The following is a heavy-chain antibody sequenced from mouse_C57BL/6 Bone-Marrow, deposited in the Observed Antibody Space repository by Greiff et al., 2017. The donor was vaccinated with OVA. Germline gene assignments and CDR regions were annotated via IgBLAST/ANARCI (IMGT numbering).Heavy chain of an antibody. Sequence: EVQLQQSVAELVRPGASVKLSCTASGFNIKNTYMPWVKQRPEQGLEWIGRIDPANGNTKYAPKFQGKATITADTSSNTAYLQLSSLTSEDTAIYYCARSVYYDYLFAYWGQGTLVTVSA. CDR3: ARSVYYDYLFAY. CDR2: IDPANGNT. J-gene: IGHJ3*01. V-gene: IGHV14-3*01. CDR1: GFNIKNTY. D-gene: IGHD2-4*01.